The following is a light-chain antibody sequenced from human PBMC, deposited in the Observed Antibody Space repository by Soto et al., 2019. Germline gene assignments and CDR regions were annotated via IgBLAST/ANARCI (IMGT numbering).Light chain of an antibody. CDR3: QQYYSTPAWT. Sequence: DLVMTQSPDSLAVSLGERATINCKSSQSVLYSANNKNYLAWYQQKPGQPPKLLIYWASTRESGVPDRFSGSGSGTDFTLTISSLQAEDVAVYYCQQYYSTPAWTFGQGTKGEIK. V-gene: IGKV4-1*01. J-gene: IGKJ1*01. CDR1: QSVLYSANNKNY. CDR2: WAS.